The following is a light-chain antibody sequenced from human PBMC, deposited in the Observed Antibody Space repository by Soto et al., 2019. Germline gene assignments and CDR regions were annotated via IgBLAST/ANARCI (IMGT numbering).Light chain of an antibody. CDR3: LQDYIFPWT. CDR1: QGIRHD. Sequence: AIQMTQSPSSLSASVGDRVTITCRASQGIRHDLGWYQQTPGKAPKFLIYAASNLQSGVPSRFSGSGSGTEFTLTISSLQPEDFATYYCLQDYIFPWTFGQGTKVEVK. J-gene: IGKJ1*01. V-gene: IGKV1-6*01. CDR2: AAS.